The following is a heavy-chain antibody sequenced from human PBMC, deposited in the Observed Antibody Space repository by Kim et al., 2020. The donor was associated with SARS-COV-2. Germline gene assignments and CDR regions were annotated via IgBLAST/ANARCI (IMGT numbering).Heavy chain of an antibody. CDR3: ARGRGVDV. Sequence: GGSLRLSCAASGFTFSSFWMNWVRQAPGKGLEWVANINQDGSERYYVDSVKGRFTISRYNAKNSLYLQMNSLRADDTAVYYCARGRGVDVWGQGTTVTVSS. V-gene: IGHV3-7*01. CDR1: GFTFSSFW. CDR2: INQDGSER. J-gene: IGHJ6*02.